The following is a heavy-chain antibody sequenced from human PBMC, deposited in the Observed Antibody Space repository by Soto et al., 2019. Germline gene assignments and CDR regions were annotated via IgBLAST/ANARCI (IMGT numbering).Heavy chain of an antibody. J-gene: IGHJ6*02. CDR1: GGIFSSYA. V-gene: IGHV1-69*01. D-gene: IGHD6-13*01. CDR2: IIPIFGTA. Sequence: QVQLVQSGAEVKKPGSSVKVSCKASGGIFSSYAISWVRQAPGQGLEWMGGIIPIFGTANYAQKFQGRVTITADESTSTAYMELSSLRSEDTAVYYCARAPLIAAAASTRYYYGMDVWGQGTTVTVSS. CDR3: ARAPLIAAAASTRYYYGMDV.